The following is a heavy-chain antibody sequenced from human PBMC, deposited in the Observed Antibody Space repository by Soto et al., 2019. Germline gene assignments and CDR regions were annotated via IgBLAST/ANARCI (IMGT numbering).Heavy chain of an antibody. Sequence: GGSLRLSCAASGFTFSSYWMSWVRQAPGKGLEWVANIKQDGSEKYYVDSVKGRFTISRDNAKNSLYLQMNSLRAEDTAVYYCARLGSAIYYYYGMDVWGQGTTVTVSS. CDR2: IKQDGSEK. J-gene: IGHJ6*02. CDR3: ARLGSAIYYYYGMDV. D-gene: IGHD3-10*02. CDR1: GFTFSSYW. V-gene: IGHV3-7*05.